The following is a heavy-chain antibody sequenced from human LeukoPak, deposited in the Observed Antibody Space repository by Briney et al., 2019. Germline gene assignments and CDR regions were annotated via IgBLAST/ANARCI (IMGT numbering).Heavy chain of an antibody. Sequence: GRSLRLSCAASGFTFSSYAMHWVRQAPGKGLEWVSAISGSGGSTYYADSVKGWFTISRDNSKNTLYLQMNSLRAEDTAVYYCAKKEYCGGDCYEGAFDIWGQGTMVTVSS. D-gene: IGHD2-21*02. CDR2: ISGSGGST. CDR1: GFTFSSYA. J-gene: IGHJ3*02. CDR3: AKKEYCGGDCYEGAFDI. V-gene: IGHV3-23*01.